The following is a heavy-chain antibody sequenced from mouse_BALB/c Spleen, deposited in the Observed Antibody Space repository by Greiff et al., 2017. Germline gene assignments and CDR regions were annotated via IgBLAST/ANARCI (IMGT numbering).Heavy chain of an antibody. CDR2: INPNNGGT. CDR1: GYTFTDYN. J-gene: IGHJ4*01. V-gene: IGHV1-18*01. CDR3: ARSEAMDY. Sequence: VQLQQSGPELVKPGASVKIPCKASGYTFTDYNMDWVKQSHGKSLEWIGDINPNNGGTIYNQKFKGKATLTVDKSSSTAYMQLSSLASEDSAVYYCARSEAMDYWGQGTSVTVSS.